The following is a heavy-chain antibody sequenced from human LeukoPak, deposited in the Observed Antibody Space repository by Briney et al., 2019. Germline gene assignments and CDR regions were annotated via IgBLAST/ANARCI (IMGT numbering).Heavy chain of an antibody. CDR1: GYTFTSYG. CDR3: AREPIFGVVIPHYGMDV. D-gene: IGHD3-3*02. Sequence: GASVKVSCKASGYTFTSYGISWVRQAPGQGLEWMGWISAYNGNTNYAQKLQGRVTMTTDTSTSTAYMELRSLRSDDTAVYYCAREPIFGVVIPHYGMDVWGQGTTVTVSS. CDR2: ISAYNGNT. J-gene: IGHJ6*02. V-gene: IGHV1-18*01.